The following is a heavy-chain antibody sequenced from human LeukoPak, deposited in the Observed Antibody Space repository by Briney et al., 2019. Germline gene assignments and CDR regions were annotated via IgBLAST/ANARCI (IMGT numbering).Heavy chain of an antibody. Sequence: GGSLRLSCAASGFIFSSYWMTWVRQAPGKGLEWVANIKQDGSEQYYVDSVRGRFTISRDNARNSLYLQMNSLRGEDTATYFSAGGVGWIWTSWGQGTLVTVSS. J-gene: IGHJ4*02. V-gene: IGHV3-7*03. CDR3: AGGVGWIWTS. CDR2: IKQDGSEQ. D-gene: IGHD3/OR15-3a*01. CDR1: GFIFSSYW.